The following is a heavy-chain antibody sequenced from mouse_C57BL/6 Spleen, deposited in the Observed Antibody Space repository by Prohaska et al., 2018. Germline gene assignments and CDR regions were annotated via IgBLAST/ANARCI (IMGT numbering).Heavy chain of an antibody. J-gene: IGHJ4*01. V-gene: IGHV1-15*01. Sequence: TFTDYEMHWVQQTPVHGLEWIGAIDPETGGTAYNQKFKGKAILTADKSSSTAYMELRSLTSEDSAVYYCTRKAPYYYAMDYWGQGTSVTVSS. CDR1: TFTDYE. CDR2: IDPETGGT. CDR3: TRKAPYYYAMDY.